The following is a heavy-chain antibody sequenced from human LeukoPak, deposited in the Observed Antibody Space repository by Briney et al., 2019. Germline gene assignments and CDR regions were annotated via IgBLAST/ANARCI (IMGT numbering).Heavy chain of an antibody. CDR2: ISYDGSNK. V-gene: IGHV3-30*03. Sequence: GRSLRLSCAASGFTFSSYGMHWVRQAPGKGLEWVAVISYDGSNKYYADFVKGRFTISRENAKNSLFLQMTSLRVGDTAVYYCARRANGDYGRWYYDLWGRGTLVSVSS. CDR3: ARRANGDYGRWYYDL. D-gene: IGHD4-17*01. CDR1: GFTFSSYG. J-gene: IGHJ2*01.